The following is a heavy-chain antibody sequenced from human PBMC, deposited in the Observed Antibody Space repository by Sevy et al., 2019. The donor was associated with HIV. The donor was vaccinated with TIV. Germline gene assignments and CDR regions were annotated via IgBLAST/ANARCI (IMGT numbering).Heavy chain of an antibody. V-gene: IGHV1-2*06. D-gene: IGHD6-13*01. CDR2: INPNSGGT. J-gene: IGHJ6*02. CDR3: ATRQSNSWELGYGMDV. Sequence: ASVKVSCKASGYTFTGYYMHWVRQAPGQGLEWMGRINPNSGGTNYAQKFQGRVTMTRDTSISTAYMELSRLRSDDTAVYYCATRQSNSWELGYGMDVWGQGTTVTVSS. CDR1: GYTFTGYY.